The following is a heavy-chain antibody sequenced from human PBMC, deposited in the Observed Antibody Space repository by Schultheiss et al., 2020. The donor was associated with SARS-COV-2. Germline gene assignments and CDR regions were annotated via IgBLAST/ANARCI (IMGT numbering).Heavy chain of an antibody. CDR3: AKGTAGARPHYFDY. J-gene: IGHJ4*02. V-gene: IGHV3-23*01. Sequence: GGSLRLSCAASGFTFSSYAMSWVRQAPGKGLEWLSAISGGGDTTYYTDSMKGRFTISRDNSKSTLYLQLNSLRAEDTAVYYCAKGTAGARPHYFDYWGQGTLVTVSS. CDR2: ISGGGDTT. D-gene: IGHD7-27*01. CDR1: GFTFSSYA.